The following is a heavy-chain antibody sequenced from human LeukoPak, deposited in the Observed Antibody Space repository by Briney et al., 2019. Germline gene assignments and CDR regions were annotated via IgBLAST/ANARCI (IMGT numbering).Heavy chain of an antibody. CDR2: IIPILGIA. CDR3: ARAASSGYYSSGRSDY. CDR1: GGTFSSYA. J-gene: IGHJ4*02. V-gene: IGHV1-69*04. D-gene: IGHD3-22*01. Sequence: ASVKVSCKASGGTFSSYAISWVRQAPGQGLEWMGRIIPILGIANYAQKFQGRVTITADKSTSTAYMELSSLRSEGTAVYYCARAASSGYYSSGRSDYWGQGTLVTVSS.